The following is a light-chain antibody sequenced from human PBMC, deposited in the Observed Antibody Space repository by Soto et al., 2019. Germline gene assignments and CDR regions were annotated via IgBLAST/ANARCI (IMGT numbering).Light chain of an antibody. CDR2: DVT. J-gene: IGLJ2*01. V-gene: IGLV2-14*03. CDR3: SSYTCSSTLHVV. CDR1: SSDVGGYDY. Sequence: QSALTQPASVSGSPGQSITISCTGTSSDVGGYDYVSWYQHHPGKAPKLMIYDVTIRPSGVSNRFSGSKSGNTASLTISGLQAEDEADDFCSSYTCSSTLHVVFGGGTKVTVL.